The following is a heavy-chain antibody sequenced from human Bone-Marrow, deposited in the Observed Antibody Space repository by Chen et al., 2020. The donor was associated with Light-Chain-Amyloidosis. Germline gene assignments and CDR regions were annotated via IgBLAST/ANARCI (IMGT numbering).Heavy chain of an antibody. CDR1: GFAFSSYA. Sequence: EVQLVESGGGLLQRGGSLRLSCAASGFAFSSYAMSWVRQAPGKGLEWVSTISGRGGSRYYGDSVKGRLTISRDNSKNALFLQRNSLRAEDTAVYYCAKDISYDDILPGYPADAFDIWGQGKMVTVSS. CDR2: ISGRGGSR. CDR3: AKDISYDDILPGYPADAFDI. V-gene: IGHV3-23*04. D-gene: IGHD3-9*01. J-gene: IGHJ3*02.